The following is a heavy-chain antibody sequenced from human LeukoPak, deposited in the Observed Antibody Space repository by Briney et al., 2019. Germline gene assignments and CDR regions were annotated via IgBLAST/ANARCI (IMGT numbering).Heavy chain of an antibody. CDR1: GGSISSGSYY. Sequence: KTSQTLSLTCTVSGGSISSGSYYWSWIRQPAGKGLEWIGRIYTSGGTNYNPSLKSRVTISVDTSKNQFSLKLSSVTATDTAVYYCARGPGDFWSGYQMDYWGQGTLVTVSS. J-gene: IGHJ4*02. CDR2: IYTSGGT. V-gene: IGHV4-61*02. D-gene: IGHD3-3*01. CDR3: ARGPGDFWSGYQMDY.